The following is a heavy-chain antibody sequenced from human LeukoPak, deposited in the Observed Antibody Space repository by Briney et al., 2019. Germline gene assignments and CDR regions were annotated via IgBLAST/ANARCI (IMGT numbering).Heavy chain of an antibody. CDR1: GFAFDRFT. CDR3: AKEKDCYGDCYFFDF. J-gene: IGHJ4*02. V-gene: IGHV3-43*01. CDR2: IDRRSRAI. D-gene: IGHD2-21*02. Sequence: GGSLRLSCEASGFAFDRFTMHWVRQVPGKGLEWVSFIDRRSRAISYAEFVTGRFTISRDNWKNSLYLQMNSLRSEDTAVYYCAKEKDCYGDCYFFDFWGRGTLVTVSS.